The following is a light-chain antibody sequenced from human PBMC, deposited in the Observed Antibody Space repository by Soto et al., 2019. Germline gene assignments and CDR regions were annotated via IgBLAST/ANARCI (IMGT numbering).Light chain of an antibody. V-gene: IGKV3-20*01. J-gene: IGKJ1*01. CDR1: QSVSSSY. CDR3: QQYGSSPRT. Sequence: EIVLTQCPGTLSLSPGESATLSCRASQSVSSSYLAWYQQKPGQAPRLLIYGASSRATGIPDRFSGSGSGTDFTLTISRLEPEDFAVYYCQQYGSSPRTFGQGTKVEIK. CDR2: GAS.